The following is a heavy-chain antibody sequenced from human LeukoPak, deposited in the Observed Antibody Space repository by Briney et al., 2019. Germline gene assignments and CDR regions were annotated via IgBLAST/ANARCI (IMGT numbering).Heavy chain of an antibody. Sequence: ASVKVSCKASGYTFTSYDINWVRQATGQGLEWMGWMNPNSGNTGYAQKFQGRVTITRNTSISTAYMELSSLRSEDTAVYYCARDITDLPGRWFDPWGQGTLVTVSS. CDR2: MNPNSGNT. J-gene: IGHJ5*02. V-gene: IGHV1-8*03. CDR1: GYTFTSYD. CDR3: ARDITDLPGRWFDP. D-gene: IGHD1-14*01.